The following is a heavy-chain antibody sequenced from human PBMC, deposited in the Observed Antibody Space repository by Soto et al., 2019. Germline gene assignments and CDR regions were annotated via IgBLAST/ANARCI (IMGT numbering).Heavy chain of an antibody. CDR3: AKTQAYHYYDSSGLFDY. CDR1: GFTFSSYA. Sequence: EVQLLESGGGLVQPGGSLRLSCAASGFTFSSYAMSWVRQAPGKGLEWVSAISGSGGSTYYADSVKGRFTISRDNSKNTLYLQMNSLRAEDTAVYYCAKTQAYHYYDSSGLFDYWGQGTLVTVSS. CDR2: ISGSGGST. D-gene: IGHD3-22*01. J-gene: IGHJ4*02. V-gene: IGHV3-23*01.